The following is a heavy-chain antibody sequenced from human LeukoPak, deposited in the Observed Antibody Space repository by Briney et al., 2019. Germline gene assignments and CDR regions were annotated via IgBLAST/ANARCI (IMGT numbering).Heavy chain of an antibody. CDR2: INPNSGGT. CDR3: ATNRVYPYYFDY. J-gene: IGHJ4*02. V-gene: IGHV1-2*02. CDR1: GYTFTGYY. Sequence: GASVKVSCKASGYTFTGYYLHWVRQAPGQGLEWMGWINPNSGGTNYAQKFHGRVAMTRDTSISTAYMELSRLTSDDTAVYYCATNRVYPYYFDYWGQGALVTVSS. D-gene: IGHD1-14*01.